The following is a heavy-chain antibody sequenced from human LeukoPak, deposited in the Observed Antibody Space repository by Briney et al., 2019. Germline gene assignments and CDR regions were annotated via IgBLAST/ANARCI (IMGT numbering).Heavy chain of an antibody. V-gene: IGHV1-2*02. J-gene: IGHJ4*02. CDR2: INPNSGGT. D-gene: IGHD4-23*01. CDR1: GYTFTGYH. Sequence: GASVKVSCKASGYTFTGYHMYWVRQAPGQGLEWMGWINPNSGGTRYAQKFQGRVTMTRDTSISTAYMELSRLRSDDTAAYYCARVLTPTVVTSKFDCWGQGTLVTVSS. CDR3: ARVLTPTVVTSKFDC.